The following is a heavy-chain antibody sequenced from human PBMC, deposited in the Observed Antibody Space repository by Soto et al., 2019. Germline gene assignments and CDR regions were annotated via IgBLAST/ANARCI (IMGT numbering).Heavy chain of an antibody. CDR3: VIGPQYSSSWAGSFDY. V-gene: IGHV3-30-3*01. CDR1: GFTFSSYA. D-gene: IGHD6-13*01. J-gene: IGHJ4*02. CDR2: ISYDGSNK. Sequence: QVQLVESGGGVVQPGRSLRLSCAASGFTFSSYAMHWVRQAPGKGLEWVAVISYDGSNKYYADSVKGRFTISRDNSKNTLYLQMNSLRAEDTAVYYCVIGPQYSSSWAGSFDYWGLGTLVTVSS.